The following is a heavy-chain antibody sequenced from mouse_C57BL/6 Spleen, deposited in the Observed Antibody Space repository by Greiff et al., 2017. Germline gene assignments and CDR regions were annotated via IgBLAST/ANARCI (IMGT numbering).Heavy chain of an antibody. J-gene: IGHJ3*01. CDR2: LWGDGST. Sequence: QVQLKQPGPGLVAPSQSLSITCTVSGFSLTSYGVSWVRQPPGKGLEWLGVLWGDGSTNYHSALISRLSIRTDNPKSQAFLKLNSLHTYDTATYYCSKLIYAGYYVTAYWGQGTLVTGSA. CDR3: SKLIYAGYYVTAY. D-gene: IGHD2-3*01. V-gene: IGHV2-3*01. CDR1: GFSLTSYG.